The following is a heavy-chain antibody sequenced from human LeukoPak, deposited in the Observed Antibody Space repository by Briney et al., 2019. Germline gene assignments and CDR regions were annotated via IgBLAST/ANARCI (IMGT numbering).Heavy chain of an antibody. CDR2: INPNSGGT. J-gene: IGHJ5*02. D-gene: IGHD6-19*01. CDR3: ARDRNIAVAGWFDP. V-gene: IGHV1-2*06. Sequence: ASVKVSCXASGYTFTVYYMHWVRQARGQGLEWMGRINPNSGGTNYAQKFQGRVTMTRDTSISTAYMVLSRLRSDDTAVYYCARDRNIAVAGWFDPWGQGTLVTVSS. CDR1: GYTFTVYY.